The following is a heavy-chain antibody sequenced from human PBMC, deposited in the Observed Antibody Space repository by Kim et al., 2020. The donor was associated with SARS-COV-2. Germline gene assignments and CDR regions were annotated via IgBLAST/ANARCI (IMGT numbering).Heavy chain of an antibody. V-gene: IGHV4-4*02. D-gene: IGHD1-26*01. J-gene: IGHJ4*02. Sequence: NYHPSLKSRVTISVDKSKNQFSLKLGSVTAADTAVYDCARDSPGWELLYYWGQGTLVTVSS. CDR3: ARDSPGWELLYY.